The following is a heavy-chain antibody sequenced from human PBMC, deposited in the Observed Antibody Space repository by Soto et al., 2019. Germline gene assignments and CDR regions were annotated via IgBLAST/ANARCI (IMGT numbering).Heavy chain of an antibody. CDR3: ARKPSIAAAGGPVYYYYGMDV. J-gene: IGHJ6*02. V-gene: IGHV1-69*01. CDR2: IIPNFGTA. Sequence: QVQLVQSGAEVKKPGSSVKVSCTASGGTFSSYAISWVRQAPGQGLEWMGGIIPNFGTANYAQKFQGRVTITADESTSTAYMELSSLRSEDTAVYYCARKPSIAAAGGPVYYYYGMDVWGQGTTVTVSS. D-gene: IGHD6-13*01. CDR1: GGTFSSYA.